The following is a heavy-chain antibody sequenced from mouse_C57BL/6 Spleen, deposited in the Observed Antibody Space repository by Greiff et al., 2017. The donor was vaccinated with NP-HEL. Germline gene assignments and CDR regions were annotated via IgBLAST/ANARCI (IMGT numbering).Heavy chain of an antibody. D-gene: IGHD2-5*01. V-gene: IGHV1-4*01. Sequence: VQLQESGAELARPGASVKMSCKASGYTFTSYTMHWVKQRPGQGLEWIGYINPSSGYTKYNQKFKDKATLTADKSSSTAYMQLSSLTSEDSAVYYCANSNWFAYWGQGTLVTVSA. CDR2: INPSSGYT. J-gene: IGHJ3*01. CDR3: ANSNWFAY. CDR1: GYTFTSYT.